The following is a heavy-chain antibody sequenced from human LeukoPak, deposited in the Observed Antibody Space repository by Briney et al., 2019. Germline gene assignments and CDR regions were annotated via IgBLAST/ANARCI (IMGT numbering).Heavy chain of an antibody. CDR1: GYSISSGYY. J-gene: IGHJ4*02. CDR3: ASLYYYDSRGYYYGE. V-gene: IGHV4-38-2*02. Sequence: SETLPLTCTVSGYSISSGYYWGWIRQPPGKGLEWIGSIYHSGSTYYNPSLKSRVTISVDTSKNQFSLKLSSVPAADTAVYYCASLYYYDSRGYYYGEWGQGTLVSVSS. D-gene: IGHD3-22*01. CDR2: IYHSGST.